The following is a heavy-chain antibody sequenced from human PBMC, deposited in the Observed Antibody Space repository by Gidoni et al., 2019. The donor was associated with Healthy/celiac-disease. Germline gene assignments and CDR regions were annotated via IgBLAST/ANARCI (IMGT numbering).Heavy chain of an antibody. Sequence: QVQLVESGGGVVQPGGSLRLSCAASGFTFSSYAMHWVRQAPGKGLEWVAVISYDGSNKYYADSVKGRFTISRDNSKNTLYLQMNSLRAEDTAVYYCAREVTEGRYYFDYWGQGTLVTVSS. V-gene: IGHV3-30-3*01. CDR2: ISYDGSNK. J-gene: IGHJ4*02. CDR1: GFTFSSYA. CDR3: AREVTEGRYYFDY. D-gene: IGHD1-20*01.